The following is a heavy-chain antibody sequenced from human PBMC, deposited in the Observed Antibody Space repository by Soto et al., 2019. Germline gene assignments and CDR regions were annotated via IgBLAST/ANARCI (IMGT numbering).Heavy chain of an antibody. J-gene: IGHJ6*02. CDR1: GFTFSNFE. CDR3: ARDSTWIPYYHYGMDV. CDR2: IYSGGNT. V-gene: IGHV3-53*01. D-gene: IGHD5-18*01. Sequence: GGSLRLSCAASGFTFSNFEMHWVRQAPGKGLEWVSVIYSGGNTHYADSVKGRFTISRDNSKNTLYLQMNSLRAEDTAVYYCARDSTWIPYYHYGMDVWGQGTTVTVSS.